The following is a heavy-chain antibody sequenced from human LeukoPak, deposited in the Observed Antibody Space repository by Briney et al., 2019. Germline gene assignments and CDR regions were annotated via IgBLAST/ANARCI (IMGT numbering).Heavy chain of an antibody. V-gene: IGHV4-39*07. Sequence: SQTLSLTCTVSGGSISSGDYYWGWVRQPPGKGLEWIGTIYYSGSTYYNPSLKRRVTISVDTSKKHFFLKLKSVTAADTAVYYCARGYGDFRVEGRSFHSWGQGTLVTVSS. D-gene: IGHD4-17*01. CDR1: GGSISSGDYY. CDR3: ARGYGDFRVEGRSFHS. J-gene: IGHJ4*02. CDR2: IYYSGST.